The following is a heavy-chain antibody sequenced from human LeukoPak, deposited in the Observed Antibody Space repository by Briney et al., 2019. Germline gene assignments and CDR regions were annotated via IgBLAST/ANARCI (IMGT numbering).Heavy chain of an antibody. Sequence: GGSLRLSCAASGFTFSSYAMSWVRQAPGKGLERVSAISGSGGSTYYADSVKGRFTISRDNSKNTLYLQMNSLRAEDTAVYYCAKDHPSYSSSWTGYYYGMDVWGQGTTVTVSS. V-gene: IGHV3-23*01. CDR3: AKDHPSYSSSWTGYYYGMDV. CDR1: GFTFSSYA. CDR2: ISGSGGST. J-gene: IGHJ6*02. D-gene: IGHD6-13*01.